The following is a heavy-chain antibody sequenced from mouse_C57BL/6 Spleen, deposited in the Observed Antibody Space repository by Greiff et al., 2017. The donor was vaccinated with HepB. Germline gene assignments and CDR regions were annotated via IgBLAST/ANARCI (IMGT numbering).Heavy chain of an antibody. CDR3: ARRTLRYAGYYHWFAY. CDR1: GYTFTDYN. J-gene: IGHJ3*01. Sequence: VQLQQSGPELVKPGASVKIPCKASGYTFTDYNMDWVKQSHGKSLEWIGDINTNNGGTIYNQKFKGKATLTVDKSSSTAYMQIRSLTSEDTACHYCARRTLRYAGYYHWFAYWGQGTLVTVSA. CDR2: INTNNGGT. D-gene: IGHD2-3*01. V-gene: IGHV1-18*01.